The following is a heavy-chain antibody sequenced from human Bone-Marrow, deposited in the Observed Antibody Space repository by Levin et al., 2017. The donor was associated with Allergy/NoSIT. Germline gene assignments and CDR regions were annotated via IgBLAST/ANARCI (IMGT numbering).Heavy chain of an antibody. D-gene: IGHD3-10*01. CDR2: IFPADSDT. CDR1: GYNFAFSW. Sequence: GESLKISCKASGYNFAFSWIGWVRQMPGKGLEWMGIIFPADSDTRYSPSFQGQVTISADKSINTAYLQWSSLEAADSAIYYCARRGGNGGSFDYWGQGTLVTVSS. J-gene: IGHJ4*02. CDR3: ARRGGNGGSFDY. V-gene: IGHV5-51*01.